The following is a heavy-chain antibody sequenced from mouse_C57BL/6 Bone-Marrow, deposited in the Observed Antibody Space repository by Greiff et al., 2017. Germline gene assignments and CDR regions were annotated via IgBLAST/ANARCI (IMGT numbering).Heavy chain of an antibody. V-gene: IGHV1-81*01. CDR2: MYPRSGNT. J-gene: IGHJ1*03. Sequence: QVQLQQPGAELARPGASVKLSCKAPGYTFTSYGISWVKQRTGQGLEWIGEMYPRSGNTYYNEKFKGKATLTADKSSSTAYMELRSLTSEDSAVYFCANYYGGGWDWYFDVWGTGTTVTVAS. CDR1: GYTFTSYG. D-gene: IGHD1-1*01. CDR3: ANYYGGGWDWYFDV.